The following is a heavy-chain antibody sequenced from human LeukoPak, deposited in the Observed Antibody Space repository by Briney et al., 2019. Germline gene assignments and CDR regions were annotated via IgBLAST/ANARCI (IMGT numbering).Heavy chain of an antibody. J-gene: IGHJ4*02. CDR2: INHSGST. V-gene: IGHV4-34*01. Sequence: SETLSLTCVVYGGSLSGSYWGWIRLPPGKDLEWIGEINHSGSTNYNPSLKSRVTISVDTSKNQFSLKLSSVTAADTAVYYCASIAVAGTQPFDYWGQGTLVTVSS. CDR3: ASIAVAGTQPFDY. CDR1: GGSLSGSY. D-gene: IGHD6-19*01.